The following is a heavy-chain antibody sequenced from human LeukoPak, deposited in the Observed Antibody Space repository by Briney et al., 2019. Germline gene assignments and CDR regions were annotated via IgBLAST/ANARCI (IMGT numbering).Heavy chain of an antibody. CDR1: GFTFSTYS. V-gene: IGHV3-21*01. J-gene: IGHJ4*02. CDR3: ARDLGAGDFDY. D-gene: IGHD3-3*01. CDR2: ISSDSVYI. Sequence: GGSLRLSCAASGFTFSTYSMNWVRQAPGKGLEWVSSISSDSVYIYYTDSVKGRFTISRDNAKNSLYLQMNILRAEDTAVYYCARDLGAGDFDYWGQGTLVTVSS.